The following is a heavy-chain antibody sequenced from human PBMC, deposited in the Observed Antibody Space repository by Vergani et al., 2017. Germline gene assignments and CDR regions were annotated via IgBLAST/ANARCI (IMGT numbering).Heavy chain of an antibody. CDR3: AIPNRGGGLDP. Sequence: EVQLVESGGGLVQPGGSLRLSCAASGFTVSSNYMSWVRQAPGKGLEWVSVIYSGGRTYYADSVKGSFTISRDNSKNTLYLQMNSLRAEDTAVYYCAIPNRGGGLDPWGQGTLVTVSS. CDR2: IYSGGRT. CDR1: GFTVSSNY. V-gene: IGHV3-66*04. J-gene: IGHJ5*02. D-gene: IGHD2/OR15-2a*01.